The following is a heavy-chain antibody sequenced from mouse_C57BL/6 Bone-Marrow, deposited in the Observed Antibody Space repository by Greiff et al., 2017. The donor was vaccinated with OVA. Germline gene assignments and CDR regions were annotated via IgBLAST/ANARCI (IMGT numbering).Heavy chain of an antibody. Sequence: EVMLVESGGDLVKPGGSLKLSCAASGFTFSSYGMSWVRQTPDKRLEWVATISSGGSYTYYPDSVKGRFTISRDNAKNTLYLQMSSLKSEDTAMYYCARLCITTVVATDWGQGTTLTVSS. J-gene: IGHJ2*01. CDR3: ARLCITTVVATD. CDR1: GFTFSSYG. D-gene: IGHD1-1*01. CDR2: ISSGGSYT. V-gene: IGHV5-6*01.